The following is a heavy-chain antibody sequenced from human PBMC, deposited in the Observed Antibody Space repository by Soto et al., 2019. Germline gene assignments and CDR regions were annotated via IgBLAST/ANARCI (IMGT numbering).Heavy chain of an antibody. Sequence: QVQLVQSGAEVKKPGSSVKVSCKASGGTFSSYTISWVRQAPGQGLEWMGRIIPILGIANYAQKFQGRVTXTXVKSTSTAYMELSSMRFEDTAVYYCARVTQSAVAGDWGQGTLVTVSS. CDR2: IIPILGIA. V-gene: IGHV1-69*02. J-gene: IGHJ4*02. D-gene: IGHD6-19*01. CDR3: ARVTQSAVAGD. CDR1: GGTFSSYT.